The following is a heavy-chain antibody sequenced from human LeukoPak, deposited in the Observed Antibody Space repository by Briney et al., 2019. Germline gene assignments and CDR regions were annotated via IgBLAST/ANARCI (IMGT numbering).Heavy chain of an antibody. Sequence: GGSLRLSCAASGFTFSSYAMSWVRQAPGKGLEWVSAISGSGGSTYYADSVKGGFTISRDNSKNTLYLQMNSLRAEDTAVYYCASQDIVVVPAAMGQTGYFDYWGQGTLVTVSS. CDR1: GFTFSSYA. CDR2: ISGSGGST. V-gene: IGHV3-23*01. J-gene: IGHJ4*02. D-gene: IGHD2-2*01. CDR3: ASQDIVVVPAAMGQTGYFDY.